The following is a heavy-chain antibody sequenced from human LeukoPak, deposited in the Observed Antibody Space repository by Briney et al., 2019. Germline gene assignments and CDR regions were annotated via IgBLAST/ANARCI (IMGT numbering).Heavy chain of an antibody. CDR1: GFTFDDYG. J-gene: IGHJ4*02. CDR3: ARAFSPRRSSGYYY. CDR2: INWNGGST. D-gene: IGHD3-22*01. V-gene: IGHV3-20*04. Sequence: GGSLRLSCAASGFTFDDYGMSWVRQAPGKGLEWVSGINWNGGSTGYADSVKGRFSISRDNAKNSLYLQMNSLRAEDTALYYCARAFSPRRSSGYYYWGQGTLVTVSS.